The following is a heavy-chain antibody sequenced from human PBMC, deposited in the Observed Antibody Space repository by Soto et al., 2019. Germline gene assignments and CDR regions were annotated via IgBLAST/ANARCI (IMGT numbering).Heavy chain of an antibody. V-gene: IGHV1-46*01. CDR3: AADSRSGWSYSFDD. Sequence: ASVKVSCNASGYSFTHKYVSWVRQAPGQGLEWMGRINPGGGSTRYAQTFQGRVTITRDRSTSTAYMELSSLRSEDTAVYYCAADSRSGWSYSFDDWGQGTLVTVSS. CDR2: INPGGGST. CDR1: GYSFTHKY. J-gene: IGHJ4*02. D-gene: IGHD1-26*01.